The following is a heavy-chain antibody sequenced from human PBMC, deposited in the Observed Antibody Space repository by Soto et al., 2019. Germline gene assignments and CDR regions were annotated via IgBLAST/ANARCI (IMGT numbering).Heavy chain of an antibody. D-gene: IGHD2-8*02. CDR3: ARDKITGLIDY. J-gene: IGHJ4*02. CDR2: IYHSGST. Sequence: SETLSLTCAVSGGSISSGGYSWSWIRQPPGKGLEWIGYIYHSGSTYYNPSLKSRVTISVDWSKNQFSLKLTSVTAADTAVYYCARDKITGLIDYWGQGTLVTVSS. V-gene: IGHV4-30-2*01. CDR1: GGSISSGGYS.